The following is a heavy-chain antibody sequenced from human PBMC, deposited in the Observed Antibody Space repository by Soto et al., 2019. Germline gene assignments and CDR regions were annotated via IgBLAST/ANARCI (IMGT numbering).Heavy chain of an antibody. J-gene: IGHJ4*02. D-gene: IGHD4-17*01. CDR2: IRTKDYGGAT. Sequence: PGGSLRLSCKTFGFTFGDYGMSWFRQAPGKGLEWVGFIRTKDYGGATEYAASVKGRFTISRDDSDRIVYLQMNSLTSGDTAIYYCSRRTTVTRKSDYWGQGALVTVSS. CDR1: GFTFGDYG. V-gene: IGHV3-49*03. CDR3: SRRTTVTRKSDY.